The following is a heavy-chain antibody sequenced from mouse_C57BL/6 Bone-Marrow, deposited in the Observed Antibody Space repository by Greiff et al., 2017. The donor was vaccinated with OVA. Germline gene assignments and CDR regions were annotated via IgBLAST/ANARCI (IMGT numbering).Heavy chain of an antibody. J-gene: IGHJ2*01. V-gene: IGHV1-81*01. D-gene: IGHD1-1*01. CDR1: GYTFTSYG. CDR2: IYPRSGNT. CDR3: ARFRGRTTVVPYYFDY. Sequence: VQLQQSGAELARPGASVKLSCKASGYTFTSYGISWVKQRTGQGLEWIGEIYPRSGNTYYNEKFKGKATLNADKSSSTAYMELRSLTSEDSAVYFCARFRGRTTVVPYYFDYWGQGTTLTVSS.